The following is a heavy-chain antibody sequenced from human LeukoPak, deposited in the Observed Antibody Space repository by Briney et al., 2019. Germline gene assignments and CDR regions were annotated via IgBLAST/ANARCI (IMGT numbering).Heavy chain of an antibody. CDR3: ARALTDTRNGLDT. J-gene: IGHJ3*02. D-gene: IGHD3-9*01. CDR1: GFTLRRNW. Sequence: PGGSLRLSCAASGFTLRRNWMHWVRQVPGKGLVWVSRISQDGSVTNSADSVQGRFTISRDDAKNTLYLQMNSLRAEDTAVYYCARALTDTRNGLDTWGQGTMVTVSS. V-gene: IGHV3-74*01. CDR2: ISQDGSVT.